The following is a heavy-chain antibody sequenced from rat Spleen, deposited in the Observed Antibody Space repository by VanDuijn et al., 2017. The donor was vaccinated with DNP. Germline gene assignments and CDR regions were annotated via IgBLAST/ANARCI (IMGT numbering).Heavy chain of an antibody. D-gene: IGHD1-4*01. V-gene: IGHV3-1*01. Sequence: EVQLQESGPGLVKPSQSLSLTCSVTGYSITSNYWGWIRKFPGNKMEWVGHINYSGGTSYNPSLQSRISITRDTSKNQFFLHLNSVTTEDTATYYCARWPGYNPPYAMDAWGQGTSVTVSS. CDR3: ARWPGYNPPYAMDA. CDR1: GYSITSNY. J-gene: IGHJ4*01. CDR2: INYSGGT.